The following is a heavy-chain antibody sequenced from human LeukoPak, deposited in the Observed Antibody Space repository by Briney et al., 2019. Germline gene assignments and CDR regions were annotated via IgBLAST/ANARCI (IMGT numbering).Heavy chain of an antibody. V-gene: IGHV3-23*01. Sequence: GGSLRLSCGASGFTFRGYAMSWVRQAPGKGLEWVSGISESSRFIHHADSVKGRFTISRDNSKNTLYLQMNSLRAEDTAVYYCAKEWGSGWYFFGYWGQGTLVTVSS. D-gene: IGHD6-19*01. CDR2: ISESSRFI. CDR3: AKEWGSGWYFFGY. CDR1: GFTFRGYA. J-gene: IGHJ4*02.